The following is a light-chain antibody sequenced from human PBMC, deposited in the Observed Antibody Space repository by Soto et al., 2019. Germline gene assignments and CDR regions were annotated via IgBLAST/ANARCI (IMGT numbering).Light chain of an antibody. Sequence: DIQMTQPPSPLSASVGDRVTITCRASQSIIRWLAWYQQKPGNPPKLLVYKASNLESGVPSRFSGSGSGTEFTLTISSLQPDDFATYFCQQYDSFSWTVGQGTKVEIK. V-gene: IGKV1-5*03. CDR1: QSIIRW. CDR3: QQYDSFSWT. J-gene: IGKJ1*01. CDR2: KAS.